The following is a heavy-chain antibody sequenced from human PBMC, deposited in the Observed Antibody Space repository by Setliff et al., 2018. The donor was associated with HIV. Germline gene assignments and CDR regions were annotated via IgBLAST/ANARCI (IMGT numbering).Heavy chain of an antibody. CDR2: IHSSGLT. CDR3: TREGRGDPAMATTRIDY. J-gene: IGHJ4*02. Sequence: SETLSLTCTVSGGSINNYYWSWIRQSPGKGLEWIGYIHSSGLTNYNPSLKSRVSISIDTSKNHFFLNLTSVTDADTAVYFCTREGRGDPAMATTRIDYWGQGKLVTVSS. V-gene: IGHV4-4*09. D-gene: IGHD1-1*01. CDR1: GGSINNYY.